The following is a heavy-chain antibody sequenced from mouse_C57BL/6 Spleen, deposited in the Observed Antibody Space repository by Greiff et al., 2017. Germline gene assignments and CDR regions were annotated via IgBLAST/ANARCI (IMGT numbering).Heavy chain of an antibody. CDR2: INYDGSST. V-gene: IGHV5-16*01. D-gene: IGHD2-3*01. CDR1: GFTFSDYY. CDR3: AGDALYDGYYAMDY. J-gene: IGHJ4*01. Sequence: EVKVVESEGGLVQPGSSLKLSCTASGFTFSDYYMAWVRQDPEKGLEWVANINYDGSSTYYLDSLKGRFIISRDNAKNILYLQMSSLKSEDTATYYCAGDALYDGYYAMDYWGQGTSVTVSS.